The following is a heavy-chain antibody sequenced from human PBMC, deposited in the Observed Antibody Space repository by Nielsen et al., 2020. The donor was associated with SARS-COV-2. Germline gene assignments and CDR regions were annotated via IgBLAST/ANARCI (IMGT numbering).Heavy chain of an antibody. D-gene: IGHD3-22*01. CDR2: ISSSSSTI. CDR1: GFTFSSYS. V-gene: IGHV3-48*01. Sequence: GESLKISCAASGFTFSSYSMNWVRQAPGKGLEWVSYISSSSSTIYYADSVKGRFTISRDNAKNSLYLQMNSLRAEDTAVYYCARDLRYYDSSGYSHQDYFDYWGQGTLVTVSS. J-gene: IGHJ4*02. CDR3: ARDLRYYDSSGYSHQDYFDY.